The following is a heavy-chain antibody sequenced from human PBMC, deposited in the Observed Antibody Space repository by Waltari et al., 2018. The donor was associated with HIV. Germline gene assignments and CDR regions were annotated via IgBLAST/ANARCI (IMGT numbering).Heavy chain of an antibody. Sequence: QMQLVQSGPEVRKPGTSVKVSCKASGFTFTSSAVQWVRQARGQRLEWIGWIVVGSGNANYAQKFQERVTITRDMSASTAYMELSSLRSEDTAMYYCAADTVIDTFDIWGQGTMVTVSS. CDR2: IVVGSGNA. V-gene: IGHV1-58*01. CDR1: GFTFTSSA. CDR3: AADTVIDTFDI. J-gene: IGHJ3*02. D-gene: IGHD4-17*01.